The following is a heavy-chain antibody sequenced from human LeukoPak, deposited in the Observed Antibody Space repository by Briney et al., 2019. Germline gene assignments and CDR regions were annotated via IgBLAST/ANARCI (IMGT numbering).Heavy chain of an antibody. J-gene: IGHJ4*02. CDR3: ARDRSNYYDSSGYPSVY. D-gene: IGHD3-22*01. CDR1: GYTFTSYG. V-gene: IGHV1-18*01. Sequence: ASVKVSCKASGYTFTSYGISWVRQAPGQGFEWMGWISAYNGNTDYAQKLQGRVTMTTDTSTSTAYMELRSLRSDDTAVYYCARDRSNYYDSSGYPSVYWGQGTLVTVSS. CDR2: ISAYNGNT.